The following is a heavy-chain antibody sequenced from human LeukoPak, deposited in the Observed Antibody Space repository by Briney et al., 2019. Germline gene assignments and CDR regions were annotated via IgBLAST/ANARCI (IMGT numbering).Heavy chain of an antibody. Sequence: GGPLRLSCAASGFTFDDYAMHWVRQAPGKGLEWVSGISWNSGSIGYADSVKGRFTISRDNAKNSLYLQMNSPRAEDTALYYCAALSGYCSGGSCFQRFDPWGQGTLVTVSS. CDR3: AALSGYCSGGSCFQRFDP. CDR1: GFTFDDYA. J-gene: IGHJ5*02. CDR2: ISWNSGSI. D-gene: IGHD2-15*01. V-gene: IGHV3-9*01.